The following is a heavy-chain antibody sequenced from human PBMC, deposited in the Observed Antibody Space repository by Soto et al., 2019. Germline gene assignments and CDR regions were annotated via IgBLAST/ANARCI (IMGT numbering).Heavy chain of an antibody. CDR3: AKEDDSSGYYFDY. Sequence: GGSLRLSCAASGFTFDDYTMHWVRQAPGKGLEWVSLISWDGGSTYYADSVKGRFTISRDNSKNSLYLQMNSLRTEDIALYYCAKEDDSSGYYFDYWGQGTLVTVSS. CDR2: ISWDGGST. V-gene: IGHV3-43*01. CDR1: GFTFDDYT. D-gene: IGHD3-22*01. J-gene: IGHJ4*02.